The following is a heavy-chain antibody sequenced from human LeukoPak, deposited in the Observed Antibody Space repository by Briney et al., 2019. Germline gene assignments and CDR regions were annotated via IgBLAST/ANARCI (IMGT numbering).Heavy chain of an antibody. D-gene: IGHD3-22*01. J-gene: IGHJ4*02. CDR1: GYTFTSYY. CDR3: ARRDSSGQTLDY. V-gene: IGHV1-46*01. Sequence: GASVKVSCKASGYTFTSYYMHWVRQAPGQGLEWMGIINPSGGSTSYAQKFQGRVTVTRDTSTSTVYMELSSLRSEDTAVYYCARRDSSGQTLDYWGQGTLVTVSS. CDR2: INPSGGST.